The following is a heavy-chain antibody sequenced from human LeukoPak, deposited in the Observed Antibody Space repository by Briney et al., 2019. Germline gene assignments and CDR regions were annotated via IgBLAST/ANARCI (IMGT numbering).Heavy chain of an antibody. J-gene: IGHJ4*02. Sequence: AGGSLRLSCAASGFTFSSYAMSWVRQARAKGLEWVSAISSSGGSTYYADSVKGRFTISRDNSKNTLYLQMNSLRVEDTAVYYCAKDPYGYNSYYFDYWGQGTLGTVSS. V-gene: IGHV3-23*01. CDR2: ISSSGGST. D-gene: IGHD5-24*01. CDR1: GFTFSSYA. CDR3: AKDPYGYNSYYFDY.